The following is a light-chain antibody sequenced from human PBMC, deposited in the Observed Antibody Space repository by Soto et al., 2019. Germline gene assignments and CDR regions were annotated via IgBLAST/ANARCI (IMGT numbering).Light chain of an antibody. Sequence: QSALAQPASVSGSPGQSITISCTGTSSDVGGYNYVSWYQQHPGKAPKVMIYDASNRPSGVSNRFSGSKSGNTASLTISGLQAEDEADYFCSSYTXSGTYVFGTGTKVTVL. CDR1: SSDVGGYNY. V-gene: IGLV2-14*01. CDR2: DAS. CDR3: SSYTXSGTYV. J-gene: IGLJ1*01.